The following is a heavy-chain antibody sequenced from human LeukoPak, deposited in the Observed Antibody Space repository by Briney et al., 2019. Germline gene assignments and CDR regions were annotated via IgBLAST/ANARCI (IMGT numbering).Heavy chain of an antibody. Sequence: GGSLRLSGAASGFALSNYWMSGVRQAPGKGREWLANINQDGSEKYYVDSVKGRFAISRDNAKNSLYLQMNSLRAEDTAVYYCARYGNGAWLAHYSFDIWGQGTMVTVSS. CDR1: GFALSNYW. J-gene: IGHJ3*02. V-gene: IGHV3-7*01. CDR3: ARYGNGAWLAHYSFDI. D-gene: IGHD6-19*01. CDR2: INQDGSEK.